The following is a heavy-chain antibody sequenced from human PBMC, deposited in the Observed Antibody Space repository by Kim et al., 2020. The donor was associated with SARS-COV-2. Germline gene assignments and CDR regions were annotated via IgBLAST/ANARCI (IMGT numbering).Heavy chain of an antibody. J-gene: IGHJ6*02. V-gene: IGHV3-66*01. CDR3: ARDATDYGDYWSGYYYGMGV. D-gene: IGHD4-17*01. Sequence: GGSLRLSCAASGFIVSSNYMSWVRQAPGKGLEWVSVIYSGGSTYYADSVKGRFTISRDNSKNMLYLQMNSLRAEDTAVYYCARDATDYGDYWSGYYYGMGVWGPATTVTVSS. CDR1: GFIVSSNY. CDR2: IYSGGST.